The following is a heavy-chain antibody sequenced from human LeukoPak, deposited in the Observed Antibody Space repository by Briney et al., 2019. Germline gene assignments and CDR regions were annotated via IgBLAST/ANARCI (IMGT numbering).Heavy chain of an antibody. CDR3: ARDNPPYYDILTGFNYYYGMDV. D-gene: IGHD3-9*01. J-gene: IGHJ6*02. CDR1: GGSISSYY. Sequence: PSETLSLTCTVSGGSISSYYWSWIRQPPGKGLEWIGYIYYSRSTNYNPSLKSRVTISVDTSKNQFSLKLSSVTAADTAVYYCARDNPPYYDILTGFNYYYGMDVWGQGTTVTVSS. CDR2: IYYSRST. V-gene: IGHV4-59*01.